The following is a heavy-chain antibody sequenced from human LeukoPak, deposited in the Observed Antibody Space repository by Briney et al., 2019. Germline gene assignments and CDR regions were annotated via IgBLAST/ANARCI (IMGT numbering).Heavy chain of an antibody. CDR2: ISGSGDRT. J-gene: IGHJ4*02. Sequence: GGSLRLSCAASGFTFSSSAMSWVRQAPGKGLQWVSSISGSGDRTYYADSVKGPFTTSRDNPKNTLYLQMNSLIAEDTAVYYCAKSPGGRHHNWGQGTLVSVSS. CDR1: GFTFSSSA. CDR3: AKSPGGRHHN. D-gene: IGHD3-16*01. V-gene: IGHV3-23*01.